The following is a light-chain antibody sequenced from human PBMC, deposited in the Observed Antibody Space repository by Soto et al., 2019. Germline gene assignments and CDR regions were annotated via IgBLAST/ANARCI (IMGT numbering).Light chain of an antibody. CDR3: QQSNNWPLP. V-gene: IGKV3-15*01. CDR1: QSVSSN. J-gene: IGKJ4*01. CDR2: GAC. Sequence: ILMTQSPATLSVSQFERANLSFSASQSVSSNLAWYQQNPGQAPRLLIYGACTRATGITARFSGSGSGTEFTLTISSLQSEDFAVYYCQQSNNWPLPFGGGTKV.